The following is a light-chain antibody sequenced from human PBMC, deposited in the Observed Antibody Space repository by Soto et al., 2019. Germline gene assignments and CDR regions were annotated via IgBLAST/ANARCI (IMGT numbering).Light chain of an antibody. J-gene: IGLJ1*01. CDR2: DVS. CDR3: SLYTSENAYV. V-gene: IGLV2-18*01. Sequence: QSVLTQPPSVSGSPGQSVTISCTGTSTDFVSYNRVSWYQQPPGTAPKLMIYDVSKRPSGVPDRFSGSKSGNTASLTISGLQAADEADYYCSLYTSENAYVFGTGTKVTVL. CDR1: STDFVSYNR.